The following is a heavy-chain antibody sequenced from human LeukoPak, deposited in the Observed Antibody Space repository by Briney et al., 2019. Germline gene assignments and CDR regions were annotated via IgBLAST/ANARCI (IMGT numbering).Heavy chain of an antibody. CDR1: GASMSNYY. CDR2: IYHSGTTYSGST. D-gene: IGHD5-24*01. V-gene: IGHV4-39*07. CDR3: ARDGVDGYNYYFDY. Sequence: SETLSLTCNVSGASMSNYYWVWIRQPPGKGLEWIGSIYHSGTTYSGSTYYNPSLKSRVTISVDTSKNQFSLKLSSVTAADTAVYYCARDGVDGYNYYFDYWGQGTLVTVSS. J-gene: IGHJ4*02.